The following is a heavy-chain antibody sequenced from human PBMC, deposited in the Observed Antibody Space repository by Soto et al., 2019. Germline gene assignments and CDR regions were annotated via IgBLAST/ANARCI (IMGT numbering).Heavy chain of an antibody. CDR2: IYHSEST. D-gene: IGHD3-22*01. Sequence: SETLSLTCAVSDYSISSGYYWGWFRQPPGKGLEWIGSIYHSESTYYNPSLQSRVTISVDTSKNQFSLKLSSVTAADTAVYYCARGPWYFYDSSGYYSSAFDSWGQATLVTVSS. V-gene: IGHV4-38-2*01. CDR3: ARGPWYFYDSSGYYSSAFDS. J-gene: IGHJ4*02. CDR1: DYSISSGYY.